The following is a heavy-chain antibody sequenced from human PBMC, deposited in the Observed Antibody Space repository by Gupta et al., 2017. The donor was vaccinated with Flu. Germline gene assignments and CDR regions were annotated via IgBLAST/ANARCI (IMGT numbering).Heavy chain of an antibody. CDR2: IYYSGST. CDR1: SSSYY. D-gene: IGHD3-3*01. Sequence: SSSYYWGWIRQPPGKGLEWIGSIYYSGSTYYNPSLKSRVTISVETSKNWFSLELSSLTAADTAVYYCARRGYDFWSGFDVWGKGTTVTVSS. J-gene: IGHJ6*04. CDR3: ARRGYDFWSGFDV. V-gene: IGHV4-39*01.